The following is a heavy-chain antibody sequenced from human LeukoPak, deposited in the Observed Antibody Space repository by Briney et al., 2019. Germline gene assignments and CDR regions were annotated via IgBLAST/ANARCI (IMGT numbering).Heavy chain of an antibody. J-gene: IGHJ4*02. Sequence: PGGSLRLSCAASGFTFSSYSMNWVRQAPGKGLEWVSSISSSSYIYYADSVKGRFTISRDNAKNSLYLQMNSLRAEDTAVYYCARGSSGYKIGYWGQGTLVTVSS. CDR2: ISSSSYI. V-gene: IGHV3-21*01. CDR3: ARGSSGYKIGY. CDR1: GFTFSSYS. D-gene: IGHD5-12*01.